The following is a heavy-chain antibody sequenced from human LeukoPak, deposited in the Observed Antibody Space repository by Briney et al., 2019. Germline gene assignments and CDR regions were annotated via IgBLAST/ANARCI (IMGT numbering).Heavy chain of an antibody. Sequence: SQTLSLTCDISGDSVPSNSAAWNWNRQSPSRGLEWLGRTYYRSKWYNDYAVSVKSRITINPDTSKNQFSLQVNSVTPEDTAVYYCARGTRYSSGWTFDYWGQGTLVTVSS. J-gene: IGHJ4*02. CDR3: ARGTRYSSGWTFDY. V-gene: IGHV6-1*01. CDR2: TYYRSKWYN. CDR1: GDSVPSNSAA. D-gene: IGHD6-19*01.